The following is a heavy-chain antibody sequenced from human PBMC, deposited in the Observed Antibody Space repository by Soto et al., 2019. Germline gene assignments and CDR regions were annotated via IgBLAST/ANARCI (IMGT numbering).Heavy chain of an antibody. CDR1: GYTFTSDG. D-gene: IGHD3-22*01. Sequence: QIQLVQSGAEVKKPGTSVKVSCKASGYTFTSDGICWVRQAPGLGLEWMGWINPYSGHTNYAQNFQDRATLTTDTSTNTAYMELKSLRSDDTAVYFCARGQVVNFDNWFDPWGQGTLVTVSS. V-gene: IGHV1-18*04. CDR2: INPYSGHT. CDR3: ARGQVVNFDNWFDP. J-gene: IGHJ5*02.